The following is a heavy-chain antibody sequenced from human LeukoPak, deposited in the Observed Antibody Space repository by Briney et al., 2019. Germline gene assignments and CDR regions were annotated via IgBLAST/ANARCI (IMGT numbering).Heavy chain of an antibody. D-gene: IGHD6-6*01. J-gene: IGHJ4*02. CDR1: GFTFSSYG. CDR3: AKDQEFFGLEPVQDY. Sequence: GGSLRLSCAASGFTFSSYGMHWVRQAPGKGLERVAVISYDGSNKYYADSVKGRFTISRDNSKNTLYLQMNSLRAEDTAVYYCAKDQEFFGLEPVQDYWGQGTLVTVSS. V-gene: IGHV3-30*18. CDR2: ISYDGSNK.